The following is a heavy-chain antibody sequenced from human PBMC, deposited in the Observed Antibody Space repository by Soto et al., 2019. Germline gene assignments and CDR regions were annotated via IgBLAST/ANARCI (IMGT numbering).Heavy chain of an antibody. Sequence: SETLSLTCAVYGGSFSGYYWSWIRQPPGKGLEWIGEINHSGSTNYNPSLKSRVTISVDTSKNQFSLKLSSVTAADTAVYYCARSSLTSGWYGAGYYYYGMDVWGQGTTVTVSS. CDR2: INHSGST. J-gene: IGHJ6*02. D-gene: IGHD6-19*01. CDR1: GGSFSGYY. CDR3: ARSSLTSGWYGAGYYYYGMDV. V-gene: IGHV4-34*01.